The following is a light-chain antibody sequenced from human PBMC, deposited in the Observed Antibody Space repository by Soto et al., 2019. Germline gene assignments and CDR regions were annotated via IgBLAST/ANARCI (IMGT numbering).Light chain of an antibody. CDR3: CSYAGSDRRYV. CDR2: DVN. Sequence: QSALTQPRSVSGSPGQSVTISCTGTSSDVGGYSYVSWYQHHPGKAPKLMIYDVNQRPSGVPDRFSGSKSGDTASLTIPGLQAEDEADYYCCSYAGSDRRYVSGTGTKVTVL. J-gene: IGLJ1*01. V-gene: IGLV2-11*01. CDR1: SSDVGGYSY.